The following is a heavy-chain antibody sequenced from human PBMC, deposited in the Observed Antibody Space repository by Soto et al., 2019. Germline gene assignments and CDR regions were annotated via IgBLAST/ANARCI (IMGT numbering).Heavy chain of an antibody. J-gene: IGHJ5*02. V-gene: IGHV3-64D*06. CDR3: VKGNSAYSYNNWFDP. D-gene: IGHD5-18*01. CDR2: LSGDGRST. CDR1: GFSFRSYA. Sequence: PGRSLRLSCSAAGFSFRSYAIHWVRQAPGKGLEYVSALSGDGRSTYYADSVKGRFTVFRDNSKNTLFLQMSSLRVEDTAVYYCVKGNSAYSYNNWFDPWGQGTLVTASS.